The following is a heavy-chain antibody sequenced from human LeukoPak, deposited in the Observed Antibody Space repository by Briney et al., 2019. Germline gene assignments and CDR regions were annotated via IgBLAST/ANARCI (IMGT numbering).Heavy chain of an antibody. CDR2: INHSGST. V-gene: IGHV4-34*01. J-gene: IGHJ6*04. D-gene: IGHD2-2*01. CDR3: ARARRGIVVVRYYYGMDV. CDR1: GGSFSGYY. Sequence: SETLSLTCAVYGGSFSGYYWSWIRQPPGRGLVWIGEINHSGSTNYNPSLKSRVTISVDTSKNQFSLKLSSVTAADTAVYYCARARRGIVVVRYYYGMDVWGKGTTVTVSS.